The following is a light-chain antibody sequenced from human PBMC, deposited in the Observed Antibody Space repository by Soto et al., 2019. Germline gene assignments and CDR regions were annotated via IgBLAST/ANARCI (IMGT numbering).Light chain of an antibody. CDR3: QKYNSAPPT. Sequence: DIQMTQSPSSLSASIGDRVTITCRASQAISNYLAWYQQRPGKVPRLLIYSASTLQSGVPSRFRGSGSGTDFTLTINSLHPEDVATYYCQKYNSAPPTFGQGTKVEIK. CDR2: SAS. V-gene: IGKV1-27*01. J-gene: IGKJ1*01. CDR1: QAISNY.